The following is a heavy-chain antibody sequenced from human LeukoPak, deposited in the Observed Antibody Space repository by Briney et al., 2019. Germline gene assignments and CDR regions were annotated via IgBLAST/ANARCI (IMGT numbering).Heavy chain of an antibody. CDR1: GFTFSSYS. CDR3: ARGYYYDSSGYLRGVFDY. CDR2: ISSSSSYI. V-gene: IGHV3-21*01. J-gene: IGHJ4*02. Sequence: GGSLRLSCAASGFTFSSYSMNWVRQAPGKGLEWVSSISSSSSYIYYADSVKGRFTISRDNAKNSLYLQMNSLRAEDTAVYYCARGYYYDSSGYLRGVFDYWGQGTLVTVSS. D-gene: IGHD3-22*01.